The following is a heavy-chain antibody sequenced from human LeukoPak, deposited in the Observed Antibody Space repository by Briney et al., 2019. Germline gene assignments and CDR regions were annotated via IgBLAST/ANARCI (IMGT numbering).Heavy chain of an antibody. Sequence: TGGSLRLSCATSGFTFSSYVMSWVRQAPGRGLEWVSLIRGSDDSTYYADSVKGRFTISRDDSRNTLNLQMNSLRAGDTAVYYCARSRTLWGAFDIWGQGTMVTVSS. CDR3: ARSRTLWGAFDI. J-gene: IGHJ3*02. CDR1: GFTFSSYV. D-gene: IGHD2-21*01. CDR2: IRGSDDST. V-gene: IGHV3-23*01.